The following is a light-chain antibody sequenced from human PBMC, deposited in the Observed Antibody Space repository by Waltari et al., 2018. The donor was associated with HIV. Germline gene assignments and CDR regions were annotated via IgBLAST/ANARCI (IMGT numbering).Light chain of an antibody. Sequence: SYELTQTPSVSVSPGPTARLTCSGDGLSKQYTYWYQQRPGQAPVLVIYKDSERPAGIPERYSGSSSGTTVTLTISGVQAEDEADYYCQSADASDTFLWVFGGGTKVTVL. CDR3: QSADASDTFLWV. CDR2: KDS. J-gene: IGLJ3*02. CDR1: GLSKQY. V-gene: IGLV3-25*03.